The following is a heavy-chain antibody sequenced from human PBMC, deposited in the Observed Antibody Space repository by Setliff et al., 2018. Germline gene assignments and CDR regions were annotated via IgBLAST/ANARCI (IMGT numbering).Heavy chain of an antibody. V-gene: IGHV4-34*01. D-gene: IGHD3-16*01. Sequence: ASETLSLTCAVYGASFSGTYCSWIRQSPGKGLEWIGEINHTGSPNWIGEINHSGSPNYNPSLKSRVTMSVDTSKNQFSLKLTSVTAADSAVYYCRLWSHDYHNDYWGQGTVVTVSS. CDR3: RLWSHDYHNDY. J-gene: IGHJ4*02. CDR1: GASFSGTY. CDR2: INHSGSP.